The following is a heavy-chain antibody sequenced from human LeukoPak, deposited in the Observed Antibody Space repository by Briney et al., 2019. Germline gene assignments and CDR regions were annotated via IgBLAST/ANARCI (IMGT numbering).Heavy chain of an antibody. J-gene: IGHJ5*02. CDR3: ARRASDFWSGRAWFDP. V-gene: IGHV1-8*01. D-gene: IGHD3-3*01. CDR2: MNPNSGNT. CDR1: GYTFNIID. Sequence: ASVKVSCKASGYTFNIIDINWVRQASGQGLEWMGWMNPNSGNTDYAQKFRGRLTITRDTSVSTAYMELSGLNSEDTAVYYCARRASDFWSGRAWFDPWGQGTLVTVSA.